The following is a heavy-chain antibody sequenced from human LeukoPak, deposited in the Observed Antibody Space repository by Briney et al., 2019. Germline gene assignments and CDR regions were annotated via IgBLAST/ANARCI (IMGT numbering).Heavy chain of an antibody. CDR1: GGSFSGYY. CDR3: ARQDWSSSSSWVDY. CDR2: INHSGST. J-gene: IGHJ4*02. V-gene: IGHV4-34*01. Sequence: PSETLSLTCAVYGGSFSGYYWSWIRQPPGKGLEWIGEINHSGSTNYNPSLKSRVTISVDTSKNQFSLKLSSVTAADTAVYYCARQDWSSSSSWVDYWGQGTLVTVSS. D-gene: IGHD6-13*01.